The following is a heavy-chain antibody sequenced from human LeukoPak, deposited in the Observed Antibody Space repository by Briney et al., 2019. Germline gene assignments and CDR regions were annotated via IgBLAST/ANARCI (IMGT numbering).Heavy chain of an antibody. CDR1: GGTFSSYA. CDR2: IIPILGIA. Sequence: SVKVSCKASGGTFSSYAISWVRQAPGQGLEWMGRIIPILGIANYAQEFQGRVTITADKSTSTAYMELSSLRSEDTAVYYCARVSRYYYDSSGYYGNWFDPWGQGTLVTVSS. J-gene: IGHJ5*02. V-gene: IGHV1-69*04. D-gene: IGHD3-22*01. CDR3: ARVSRYYYDSSGYYGNWFDP.